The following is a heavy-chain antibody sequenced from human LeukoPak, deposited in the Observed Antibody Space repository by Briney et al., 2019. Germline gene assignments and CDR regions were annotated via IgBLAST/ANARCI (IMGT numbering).Heavy chain of an antibody. CDR1: GYTFTGYY. CDR3: AMGVFGSGWYIFDY. Sequence: ASVKVSCKASGYTFTGYYMHCVRQAPGQGLEWMGWINPNSGGTNYAQKFQGWVTMTRDTSISTAYMELSRLRSDDTAVYYCAMGVFGSGWYIFDYWGQGTLVTVSS. CDR2: INPNSGGT. D-gene: IGHD6-19*01. V-gene: IGHV1-2*04. J-gene: IGHJ4*02.